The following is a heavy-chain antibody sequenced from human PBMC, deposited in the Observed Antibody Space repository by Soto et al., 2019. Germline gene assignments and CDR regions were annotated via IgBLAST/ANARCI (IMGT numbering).Heavy chain of an antibody. D-gene: IGHD3-9*01. J-gene: IGHJ5*02. Sequence: SETLSLTCAVYGGSFSGYFWSWIRQPPGKGLEWIGEINHNGSTNYNPSLKSRVTISVDSSKNQFSLKLSSVTAADTAVYYCARGLIRGYDILTGYYKTISWFDPWGQGNLVTVSS. CDR2: INHNGST. CDR1: GGSFSGYF. V-gene: IGHV4-34*01. CDR3: ARGLIRGYDILTGYYKTISWFDP.